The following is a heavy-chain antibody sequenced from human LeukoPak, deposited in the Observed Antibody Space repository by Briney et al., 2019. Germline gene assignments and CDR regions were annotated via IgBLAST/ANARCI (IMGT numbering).Heavy chain of an antibody. CDR1: GFTFSSYA. Sequence: GGSLRLSCAASGFTFSSYAMHWVRQAPGKGLEWVAVISYDGSNKYYADSVKVRFTISRDNSKNTLYLQMNSLRAEDTAVYYCLVPAAAFDYWGQGTLVTVSS. CDR2: ISYDGSNK. CDR3: LVPAAAFDY. J-gene: IGHJ4*02. D-gene: IGHD2-2*01. V-gene: IGHV3-30-3*01.